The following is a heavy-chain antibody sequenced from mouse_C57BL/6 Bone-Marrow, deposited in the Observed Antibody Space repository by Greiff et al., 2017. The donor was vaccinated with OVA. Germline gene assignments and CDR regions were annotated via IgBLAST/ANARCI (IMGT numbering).Heavy chain of an antibody. V-gene: IGHV1-64*01. Sequence: QVHVKQPGAELVKPGASVKLSCKASGYTFTSYWMHWVKQRPGQGLEWIGMIHPNSGSTNYNEKFKSKATLTVDKSSSTAYMQLSSLTSEDSAVYYCARFLGLFDYWGQGTTLTVSS. CDR1: GYTFTSYW. CDR2: IHPNSGST. CDR3: ARFLGLFDY. D-gene: IGHD4-1*01. J-gene: IGHJ2*01.